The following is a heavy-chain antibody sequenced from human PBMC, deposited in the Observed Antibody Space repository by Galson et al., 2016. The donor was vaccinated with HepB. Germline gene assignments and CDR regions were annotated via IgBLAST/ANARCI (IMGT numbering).Heavy chain of an antibody. J-gene: IGHJ3*02. D-gene: IGHD2-2*01. CDR2: ISNDGRSR. CDR1: GFTFSSYS. CDR3: LKSGYCGITDCFHAFDI. Sequence: SLRLSCAASGFTFSSYSMHWVRQAPGKGLEYISTISNDGRSRYFVDSVRGGFTISRDNSKNTVYLQMSSLRPEDSATYYCLKSGYCGITDCFHAFDIWGQGTMVTVSS. V-gene: IGHV3-64D*08.